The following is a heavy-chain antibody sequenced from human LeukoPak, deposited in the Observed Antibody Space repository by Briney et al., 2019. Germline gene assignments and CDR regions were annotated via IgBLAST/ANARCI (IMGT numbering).Heavy chain of an antibody. D-gene: IGHD3-16*01. CDR1: GGSFSGYY. V-gene: IGHV4-34*01. Sequence: KPSETLSLTCAVYGGSFSGYYWSWIRQPPGKGLEWIGEINHSGSTNYNPSLKSRVTVSVDTSKNQFSLKLSSVTAADTAVYYCASGSAYRYWGQGTLVTVSS. CDR3: ASGSAYRY. J-gene: IGHJ4*02. CDR2: INHSGST.